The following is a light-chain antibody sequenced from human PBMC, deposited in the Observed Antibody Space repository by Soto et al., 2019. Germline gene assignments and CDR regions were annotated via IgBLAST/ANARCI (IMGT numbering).Light chain of an antibody. Sequence: SYELTQSPSVSVAPGKTASITCGGNNIGSRSVHGYQQKPGQAPVLVMYNDSDRPSGITERFSGSNSGNTATLTISRVEAGYEADYYCQMWDSSSDVFFGGGTKLTVL. CDR2: NDS. CDR3: QMWDSSSDVF. V-gene: IGLV3-21*04. J-gene: IGLJ2*01. CDR1: NIGSRS.